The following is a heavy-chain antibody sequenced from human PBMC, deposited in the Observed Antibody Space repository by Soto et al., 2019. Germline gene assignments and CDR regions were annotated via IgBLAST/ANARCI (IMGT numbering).Heavy chain of an antibody. D-gene: IGHD3-22*01. CDR3: AKAPPDYYDSSGYSALDY. CDR1: GFPFSSYA. J-gene: IGHJ4*02. V-gene: IGHV3-23*01. CDR2: ISGSGGST. Sequence: GGSLRLSCAASGFPFSSYAMRWVRQAPGKGLEWVSAISGSGGSTYYADSVKGRFTISRDNSKNTLYLQMNSLRAEDTAVYYCAKAPPDYYDSSGYSALDYWGQGTLVTVSS.